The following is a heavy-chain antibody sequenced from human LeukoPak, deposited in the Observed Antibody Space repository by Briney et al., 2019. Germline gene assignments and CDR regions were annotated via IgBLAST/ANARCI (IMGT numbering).Heavy chain of an antibody. CDR2: ISSSSSTI. J-gene: IGHJ6*03. V-gene: IGHV3-48*01. D-gene: IGHD4-11*01. Sequence: GGSLRLSCAASGLTFSSYSMNWVRQAPGKGLEWVSYISSSSSTIYYADSVKGRFTISRDNAKNSLYLQMNSLRAEDTAVYYCARILPRQYRPPYYYYMDVWGKGTTVTVSS. CDR3: ARILPRQYRPPYYYYMDV. CDR1: GLTFSSYS.